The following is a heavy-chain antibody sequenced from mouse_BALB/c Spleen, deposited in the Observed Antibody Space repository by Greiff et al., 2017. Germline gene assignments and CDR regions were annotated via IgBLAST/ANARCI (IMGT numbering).Heavy chain of an antibody. Sequence: EVQLQESGPGLVKPSQSLSLTCSVTGYSITSGYYWNWIRQFPGNKLEWMGYISYDGSNNYNPSLKNRISITRDTSKNQFFLKLNSVTTEDTATYYCARDQDGAWFAYWGQGTLVTVSA. V-gene: IGHV3-6*02. CDR2: ISYDGSN. D-gene: IGHD3-2*02. CDR3: ARDQDGAWFAY. J-gene: IGHJ3*01. CDR1: GYSITSGYY.